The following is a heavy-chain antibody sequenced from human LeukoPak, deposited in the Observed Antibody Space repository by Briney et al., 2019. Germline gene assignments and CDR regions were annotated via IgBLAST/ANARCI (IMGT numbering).Heavy chain of an antibody. CDR3: ARKVGEQQLVPDY. J-gene: IGHJ4*02. CDR1: GGSISSSSYY. D-gene: IGHD6-13*01. CDR2: IYYSGST. Sequence: SETLSLTCTVSGGSISSSSYYWGWIRQPPGKGLEWIGSIYYSGSTYYNPSLKSRVTISVDTSKNQFSLKLSSVTAADTAVYYCARKVGEQQLVPDYWGQGTLVTVSS. V-gene: IGHV4-39*01.